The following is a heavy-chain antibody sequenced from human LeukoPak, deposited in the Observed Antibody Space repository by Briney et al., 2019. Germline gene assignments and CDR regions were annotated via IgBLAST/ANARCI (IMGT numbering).Heavy chain of an antibody. Sequence: GGSLRLSCAASGFNFANHAMSWVRQTAGKGLEWVSAIRGGGDITYYADSVKGRFTISRDNSKDTLFLQMHSLRPGDTAVYYCVREDTPATANYWGQGTLVTISS. V-gene: IGHV3-23*01. J-gene: IGHJ4*02. CDR2: IRGGGDIT. CDR1: GFNFANHA. D-gene: IGHD2-21*02. CDR3: VREDTPATANY.